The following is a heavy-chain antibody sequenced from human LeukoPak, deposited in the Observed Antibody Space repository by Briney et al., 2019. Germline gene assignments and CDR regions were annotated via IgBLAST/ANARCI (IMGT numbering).Heavy chain of an antibody. J-gene: IGHJ1*01. D-gene: IGHD5-24*01. CDR3: ASPPVERSSAEYFQH. CDR1: GFTFSDHY. CDR2: IRNKANSYTT. V-gene: IGHV3-72*01. Sequence: LSGGSLRLSCTVSGFTFSDHYMDWVRQAPGKGLEWVGRIRNKANSYTTEYAASVKGRFTISRDDSKNSLYLQMNSLKTEDTAVYYCASPPVERSSAEYFQHWGQGTLVTVSS.